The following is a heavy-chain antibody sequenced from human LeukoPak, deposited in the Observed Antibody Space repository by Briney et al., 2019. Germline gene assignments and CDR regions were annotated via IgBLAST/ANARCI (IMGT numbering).Heavy chain of an antibody. V-gene: IGHV4-59*01. D-gene: IGHD1-14*01. CDR3: ARGTRHFDY. CDR2: IYYSGST. CDR1: GGSISSYY. Sequence: PSETLSLTCTIPGGSISSYYWTWIRQPPGKGLECIGYIYYSGSTNYNPSLKSRVTISVDTSKNQFSLKLSSVTAADTAVYYCARGTRHFDYWGQGTLVTVSS. J-gene: IGHJ4*02.